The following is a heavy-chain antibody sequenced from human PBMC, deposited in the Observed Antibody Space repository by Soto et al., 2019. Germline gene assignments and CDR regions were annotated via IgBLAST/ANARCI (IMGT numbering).Heavy chain of an antibody. Sequence: GPGPGGASETLSLTCTVSRGSISSGTNYWAWIRQPPGKGLEWIANSYYSGSTFYNPSLKSRVTISLDTSKNQFSLKLRSVTAADTAVYYCARHEAGWYFDSWGQGTLVTVSS. V-gene: IGHV4-39*01. CDR2: SYYSGST. D-gene: IGHD6-25*01. J-gene: IGHJ4*02. CDR3: ARHEAGWYFDS. CDR1: RGSISSGTNY.